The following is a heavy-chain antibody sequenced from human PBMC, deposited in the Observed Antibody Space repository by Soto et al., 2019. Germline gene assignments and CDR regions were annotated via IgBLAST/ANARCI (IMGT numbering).Heavy chain of an antibody. Sequence: SETLSLTCTVSGGSISSSSYYWGWIRQPPGKGLEWIGSIYYSGSTYYNPSLKSRVTISVDTSKNQFSLKLSSVTAADTAVYYCASRQFTFGGVIGMAYFDYWGQGTLVTVSS. D-gene: IGHD3-16*02. J-gene: IGHJ4*02. CDR2: IYYSGST. CDR3: ASRQFTFGGVIGMAYFDY. CDR1: GGSISSSSYY. V-gene: IGHV4-39*01.